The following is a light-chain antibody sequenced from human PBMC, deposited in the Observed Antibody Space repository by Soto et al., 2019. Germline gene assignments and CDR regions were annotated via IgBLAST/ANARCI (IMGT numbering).Light chain of an antibody. CDR2: EGS. V-gene: IGLV2-23*01. J-gene: IGLJ3*02. CDR1: SSDVGSYNL. CDR3: CSYAGSSTSV. Sequence: QSVLTQPASVSGSPGQSITISCTGTSSDVGSYNLVSWYQQHPGKAPKLMIYEGSKRPSGISNRFSGSMSGITASLAISGLQAEDEADYYCCSYAGSSTSVFGGGTQLTVL.